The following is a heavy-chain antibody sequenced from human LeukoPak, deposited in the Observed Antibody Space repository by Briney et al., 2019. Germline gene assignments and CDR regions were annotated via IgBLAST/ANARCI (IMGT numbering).Heavy chain of an antibody. CDR3: ARAATAADAFDI. CDR1: GYTFTSYG. D-gene: IGHD6-13*01. Sequence: ASVKVSCKASGYTFTSYGISWARQAPGQGLEWMGWISAYNGNTNYAQKLQGRVTMTTDTSTSTAYMELRSLRSDDTAVYYCARAATAADAFDIWGQGTMVTVSP. V-gene: IGHV1-18*01. J-gene: IGHJ3*02. CDR2: ISAYNGNT.